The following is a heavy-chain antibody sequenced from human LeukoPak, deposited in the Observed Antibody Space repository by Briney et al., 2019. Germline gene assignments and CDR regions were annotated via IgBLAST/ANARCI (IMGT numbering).Heavy chain of an antibody. CDR1: GGTFSSYA. Sequence: SVKVSCKASGGTFSSYAISWVRQAPGQGLEWMGRIIPIFGIANYAQKFQGRVTITADKSTSTAYMELSSLRSEDTAVYYCARGYVAPYYYYGMDVWGQGTTVTVSS. D-gene: IGHD3-16*01. CDR2: IIPIFGIA. J-gene: IGHJ6*02. V-gene: IGHV1-69*04. CDR3: ARGYVAPYYYYGMDV.